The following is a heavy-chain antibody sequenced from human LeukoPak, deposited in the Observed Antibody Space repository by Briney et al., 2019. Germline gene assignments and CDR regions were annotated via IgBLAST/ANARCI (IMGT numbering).Heavy chain of an antibody. CDR3: ARAHTDFWSDQGAFDI. CDR1: GFTFSSYW. CDR2: IKQDGSEK. D-gene: IGHD3-3*01. J-gene: IGHJ3*02. Sequence: GGSLRLSCAASGFTFSSYWMSWVRQAPGKGLEWVANIKQDGSEKYYVDSVKGRFTISRDNAKNSLYLQMNSLRAEDTAVYYCARAHTDFWSDQGAFDIWGQGIMVAVSS. V-gene: IGHV3-7*01.